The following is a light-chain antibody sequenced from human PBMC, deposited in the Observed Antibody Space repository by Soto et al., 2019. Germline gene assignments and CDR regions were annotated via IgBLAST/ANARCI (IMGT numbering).Light chain of an antibody. V-gene: IGKV3-15*01. CDR2: GTS. Sequence: EIVLTQSPDTLSLSPGERATLSCRASQTVTSGYLAWYQQKPGQAPRLLIYGTSTRATGIPARFSGSGSGTEFTLTISSLQSEDFAVYYCQQYNDWPPHTFGQGTKVDI. CDR3: QQYNDWPPHT. CDR1: QTVTSG. J-gene: IGKJ2*01.